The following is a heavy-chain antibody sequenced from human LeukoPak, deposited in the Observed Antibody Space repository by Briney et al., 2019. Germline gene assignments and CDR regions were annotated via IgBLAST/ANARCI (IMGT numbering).Heavy chain of an antibody. CDR2: IHQRGVT. D-gene: IGHD3-10*01. Sequence: KSSETLSLTCALSGGSFGDYHWNWIRQPPGKGLEWIGEIHQRGVTTYNPSLKSRVTLSIDASKRQFSLKLTSVTAADTAVYFCGSLQQIRGLSVLDFWGQGALVTVSS. CDR1: GGSFGDYH. V-gene: IGHV4-34*01. J-gene: IGHJ4*02. CDR3: GSLQQIRGLSVLDF.